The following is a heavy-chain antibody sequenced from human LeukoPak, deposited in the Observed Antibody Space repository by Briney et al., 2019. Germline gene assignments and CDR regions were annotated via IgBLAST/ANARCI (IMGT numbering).Heavy chain of an antibody. D-gene: IGHD2-8*01. V-gene: IGHV3-7*01. CDR2: VNEDESQK. Sequence: GGSLRLSCAASGFTFSTYWMSWVRQAPGKGPEWVANVNEDESQKYYVDSVKGRFTISRDNAKNALYLQMNNLRVEDTALYYCAREIPGGANHLDYWGQGTLVTVSS. CDR3: AREIPGGANHLDY. J-gene: IGHJ4*02. CDR1: GFTFSTYW.